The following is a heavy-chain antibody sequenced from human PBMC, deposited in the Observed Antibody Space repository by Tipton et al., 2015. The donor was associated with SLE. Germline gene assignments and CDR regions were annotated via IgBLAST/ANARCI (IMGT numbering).Heavy chain of an antibody. CDR1: GSTFSSYT. J-gene: IGHJ3*02. CDR2: INPSGDST. D-gene: IGHD3-16*01. Sequence: QVQQVQSGAEVKKPGSSVRVSCKASGSTFSSYTISWVRQAPGQGLEWMGIINPSGDSTSYAQKFQGRVTMTRDTSTSTVYMELSSLRSEDTAVYYCASPGGGRGAFDIWGQGTMVTVSS. V-gene: IGHV1-46*01. CDR3: ASPGGGRGAFDI.